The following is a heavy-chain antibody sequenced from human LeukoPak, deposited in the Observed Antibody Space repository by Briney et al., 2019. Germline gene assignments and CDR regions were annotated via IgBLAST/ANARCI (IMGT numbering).Heavy chain of an antibody. CDR1: GFTFSSYW. V-gene: IGHV3-23*01. D-gene: IGHD2-15*01. Sequence: GGSLRLSCAASGFTFSSYWMRWVRQAPGKGLEWVSAISNNGGYTYYADSVQGRFTISRDNSKSTLCLQMNSLRAEDTAVYYCAKQLGYCSDGSCYFPYWGQGTLVTVSS. CDR3: AKQLGYCSDGSCYFPY. CDR2: ISNNGGYT. J-gene: IGHJ4*02.